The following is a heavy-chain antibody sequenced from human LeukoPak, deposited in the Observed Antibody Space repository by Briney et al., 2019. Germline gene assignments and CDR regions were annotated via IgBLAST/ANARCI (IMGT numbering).Heavy chain of an antibody. CDR2: ISAYNGNT. D-gene: IGHD3-22*01. CDR1: GYTFTSYG. Sequence: GASVKVSCKASGYTFTSYGISWVRQAPGQGLEWMGWISAYNGNTNYAQKLQGRVTVTTDTSTNTAYMELRSLRSDDTAVYYCARARYYYDSSGYPIDGYFEYWGQGTLVTVSS. J-gene: IGHJ4*02. CDR3: ARARYYYDSSGYPIDGYFEY. V-gene: IGHV1-18*01.